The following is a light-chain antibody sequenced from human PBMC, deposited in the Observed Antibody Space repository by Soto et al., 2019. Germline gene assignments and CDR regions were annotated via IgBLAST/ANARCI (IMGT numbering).Light chain of an antibody. Sequence: DIQMTQSPSSVSAYVGDXXXXXXXASQGISSWLAWYQQKPGKAPNLLIYAASSLHSGVPSRFSGSGSGTDFTLTISSLQPEDFATYYCQQANSFPLTFGGGTKVDIK. J-gene: IGKJ4*01. CDR3: QQANSFPLT. CDR1: QGISSW. V-gene: IGKV1-12*01. CDR2: AAS.